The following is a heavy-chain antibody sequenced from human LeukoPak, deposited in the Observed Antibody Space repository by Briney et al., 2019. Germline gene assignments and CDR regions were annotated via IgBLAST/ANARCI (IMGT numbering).Heavy chain of an antibody. CDR1: GFAFSSYA. J-gene: IGHJ4*02. CDR2: ISYDGSNK. V-gene: IGHV3-30-3*01. CDR3: ARDYGDYGFYYSDY. Sequence: GGSLRLSCAASGFAFSSYAMHWVRQAPGKGLEWVAVISYDGSNKYYADSVKGRFTISRDNSKNTLYLQMNSLRAEDTAVYYCARDYGDYGFYYSDYWGQGTLVTVSS. D-gene: IGHD4-17*01.